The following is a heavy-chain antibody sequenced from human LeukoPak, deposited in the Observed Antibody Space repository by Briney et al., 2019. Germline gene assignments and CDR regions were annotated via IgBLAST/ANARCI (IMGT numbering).Heavy chain of an antibody. V-gene: IGHV4-61*01. CDR1: GGSVSSGSYY. CDR2: IYYSGST. J-gene: IGHJ3*02. D-gene: IGHD6-13*01. Sequence: SETLSLTCTVSGGSVSSGSYYWSWKRQPPGKGLEWIGYIYYSGSTNYNPSLKSRVTISVDTSKNQFSLKLSSVTAADTAVYYCARDSPYSSSWQSDAFDIWGQGTMVTVSS. CDR3: ARDSPYSSSWQSDAFDI.